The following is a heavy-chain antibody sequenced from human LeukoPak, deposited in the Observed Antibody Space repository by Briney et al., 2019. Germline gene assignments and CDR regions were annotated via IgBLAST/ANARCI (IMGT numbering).Heavy chain of an antibody. CDR1: GFTVSTNY. CDR3: ARVGDHFHWYLDL. D-gene: IGHD3-3*02. J-gene: IGHJ2*01. V-gene: IGHV3-53*01. Sequence: GGSLRLSCAASGFTVSTNYMNWVRQAPGKGLEWVSILYSGSSTYHADSVEGRFITSRDSSKNTLSLQMNDLRAEDTAVYYCARVGDHFHWYLDLWGRGTLVTVSS. CDR2: LYSGSST.